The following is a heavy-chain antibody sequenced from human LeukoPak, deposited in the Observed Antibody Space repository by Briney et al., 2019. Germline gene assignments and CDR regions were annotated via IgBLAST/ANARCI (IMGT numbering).Heavy chain of an antibody. CDR2: INSDGSST. CDR1: GFTFSSYL. CDR3: ASKQWLVSDFDY. Sequence: GGSLRVSCAAPGFTFSSYLMHWVRQAPGKRLVWVSRINSDGSSTSYADSVKGRFTISRDNAKNTLYLQMNSLRAEDTAVYYCASKQWLVSDFDYWGQGTLVTVSS. V-gene: IGHV3-74*01. J-gene: IGHJ4*02. D-gene: IGHD6-19*01.